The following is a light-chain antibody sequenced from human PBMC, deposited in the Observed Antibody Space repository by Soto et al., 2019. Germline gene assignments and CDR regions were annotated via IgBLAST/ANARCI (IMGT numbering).Light chain of an antibody. CDR1: QGISSY. J-gene: IGKJ3*01. Sequence: AIRMTQSPSSFSASTGDRVTITCRASQGISSYLAWYQQKPGKAPKILIYAASTLQSGVPSRFSGSGSGTDFTLPICCLQAEDFATYYCQQYYSYPPTFGPGTKVDIK. CDR3: QQYYSYPPT. V-gene: IGKV1-8*01. CDR2: AAS.